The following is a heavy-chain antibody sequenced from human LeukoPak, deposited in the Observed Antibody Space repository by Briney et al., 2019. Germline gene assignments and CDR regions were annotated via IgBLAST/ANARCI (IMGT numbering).Heavy chain of an antibody. J-gene: IGHJ5*02. CDR1: GFTFSSYS. V-gene: IGHV3-21*01. D-gene: IGHD6-6*01. CDR3: ARARAARSNWFDP. CDR2: ISSSSSYI. Sequence: GGSLRLSCAASGFTFSSYSMNWVRQAPGKGLEWVSSISSSSSYIYYADSVKGRFTISRDNAKNSLYLQMNSLRAEDTAVYYCARARAARSNWFDPWGQGTLVTVSS.